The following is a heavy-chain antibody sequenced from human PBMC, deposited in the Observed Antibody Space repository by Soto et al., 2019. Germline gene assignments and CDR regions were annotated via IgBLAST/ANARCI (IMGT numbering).Heavy chain of an antibody. CDR2: IDPSDSYT. V-gene: IGHV5-10-1*01. CDR1: GYSFTSYW. CDR3: ARLSIAAGSLASPPPYGMDV. J-gene: IGHJ6*02. Sequence: LGESLKISCNGSGYSFTSYWISWVRQMPGKGLEWMGRIDPSDSYTNYSPSFQGHVTISADKSISTAYLQWSSLKASDTAMYYCARLSIAAGSLASPPPYGMDVWGQGTTVTVSS. D-gene: IGHD6-6*01.